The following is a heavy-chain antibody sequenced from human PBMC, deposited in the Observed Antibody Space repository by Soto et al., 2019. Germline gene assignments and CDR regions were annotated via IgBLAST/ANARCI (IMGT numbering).Heavy chain of an antibody. CDR1: GFTFSSSV. CDR3: AKPIAPRRGLDS. CDR2: IGGSGGTT. Sequence: PGGSLRLFCAASGFTFSSSVMRWVRQAPGKGLEWVSSIGGSGGTTSYADSVRGRFTISRDNSKNTLYLQMNSLRVEDTAIYYCAKPIAPRRGLDSWGQGTLVTVSS. J-gene: IGHJ4*02. D-gene: IGHD6-6*01. V-gene: IGHV3-23*01.